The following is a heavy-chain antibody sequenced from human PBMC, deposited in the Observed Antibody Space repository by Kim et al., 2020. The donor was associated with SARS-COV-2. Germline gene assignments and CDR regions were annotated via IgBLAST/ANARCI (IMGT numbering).Heavy chain of an antibody. D-gene: IGHD6-13*01. Sequence: GGSLRLSCAASGFTLSSYWMHWVRQAPGKGLVWVSRSNNDGSSRSYADSVKGRFSISRDNAKNTLYLQMNSLRADDTAVYYCARRTATAGGYWYFDRWGRGTLVSVST. CDR1: GFTLSSYW. CDR2: SNNDGSSR. CDR3: ARRTATAGGYWYFDR. V-gene: IGHV3-74*01. J-gene: IGHJ2*01.